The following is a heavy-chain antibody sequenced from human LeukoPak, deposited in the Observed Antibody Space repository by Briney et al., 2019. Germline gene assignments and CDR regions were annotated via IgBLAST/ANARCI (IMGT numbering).Heavy chain of an antibody. Sequence: PGGSLRLSCAASGFTFSSYSMNWVRQAPGKGLEWVSSISSSSSYIYYADSVKGRFTISRDNAKNSLYLQMNSLRAEDTAVYYCARRIIAALRGSPKGRIQNALYYFDYWGQGTLVTVSS. V-gene: IGHV3-21*01. CDR1: GFTFSSYS. CDR2: ISSSSSYI. CDR3: ARRIIAALRGSPKGRIQNALYYFDY. D-gene: IGHD6-13*01. J-gene: IGHJ4*02.